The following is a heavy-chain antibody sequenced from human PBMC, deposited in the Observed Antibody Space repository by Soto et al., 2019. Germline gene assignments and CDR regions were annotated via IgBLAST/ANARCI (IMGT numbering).Heavy chain of an antibody. D-gene: IGHD3-3*01. CDR2: VSTSGNV. J-gene: IGHJ4*02. V-gene: IGHV4-4*07. CDR3: ARDNNDFWSLYPLAFDY. Sequence: PSETLSLTCTVSGGSLIKYYWSWIRQPAGKGLEWTGRVSTSGNVVSKASLRSRLTMSVDTSKNQFSLRLTSVTAADTAVYYCARDNNDFWSLYPLAFDYWGQGALVTVSS. CDR1: GGSLIKYY.